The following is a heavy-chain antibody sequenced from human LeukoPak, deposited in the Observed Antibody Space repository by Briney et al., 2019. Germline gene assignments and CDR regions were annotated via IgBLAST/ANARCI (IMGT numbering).Heavy chain of an antibody. CDR1: GYSFTIYW. Sequence: GESLKISCKGSGYSFTIYWISWVRQMPGKGLEWMGRIDPSNSYTNYSPSFQGHVTISADKSIGTAYLQWSSLKASDTAMYYCVIDAFDIWGQGTMVTVSS. D-gene: IGHD3-10*01. CDR3: VIDAFDI. V-gene: IGHV5-10-1*01. J-gene: IGHJ3*02. CDR2: IDPSNSYT.